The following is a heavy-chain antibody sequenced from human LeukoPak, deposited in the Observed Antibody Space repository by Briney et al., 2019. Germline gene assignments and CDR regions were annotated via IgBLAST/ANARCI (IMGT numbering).Heavy chain of an antibody. CDR1: GYTFTSYD. Sequence: ASVKVSCKASGYTFTSYDINWVRQATGQGLEWMGWMNPNSGNTGYAQKFQGRVTMTRNTSISTAYMELSSLRSEDTAVYYCARGSPIVGATKVYYYYYYMDVWGKGTTVTVSS. J-gene: IGHJ6*03. V-gene: IGHV1-8*01. CDR2: MNPNSGNT. CDR3: ARGSPIVGATKVYYYYYYMDV. D-gene: IGHD1-26*01.